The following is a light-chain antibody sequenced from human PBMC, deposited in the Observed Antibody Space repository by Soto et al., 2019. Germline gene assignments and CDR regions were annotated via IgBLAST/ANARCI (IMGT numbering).Light chain of an antibody. Sequence: NFMLTQPHSVSESPGKTVTISCTRSSGSLASNYVQWFQQRPGSAPTTLIYEDNERPSGVPGRFSGSIDRSSNSASLTIAGLKTEDEADYYCQSYDSSSPVVFGGGTKLTVL. J-gene: IGLJ2*01. V-gene: IGLV6-57*04. CDR1: SGSLASNY. CDR3: QSYDSSSPVV. CDR2: EDN.